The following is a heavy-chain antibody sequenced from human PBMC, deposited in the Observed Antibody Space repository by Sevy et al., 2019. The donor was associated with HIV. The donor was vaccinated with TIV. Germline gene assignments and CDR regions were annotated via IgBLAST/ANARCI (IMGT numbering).Heavy chain of an antibody. CDR3: ARLDSYSIGWSPRYYFDY. D-gene: IGHD6-19*01. J-gene: IGHJ4*02. CDR2: MSPGDSDP. CDR1: AYTFTTHW. Sequence: GESLKISCKGSAYTFTTHWIGWVRQMPGKGLEWRGIMSPGDSDPRYSPSFQGQVTMSVDKSVSTAYLQWHSLETSGTAIYYCARLDSYSIGWSPRYYFDYLGQGTLVTVSS. V-gene: IGHV5-51*01.